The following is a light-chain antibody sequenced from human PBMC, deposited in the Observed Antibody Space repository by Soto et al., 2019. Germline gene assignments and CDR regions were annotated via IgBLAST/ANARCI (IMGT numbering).Light chain of an antibody. V-gene: IGKV3-15*01. Sequence: EIVMTQSPATLSVSPGDRAALSCRASQSVGSNLAWYQQKPGQAPRLLLYGASTRATGIPARFSGSGSGTEFTLTISSLPSEDFAIYFSQQYHNWPPDRTFGQGTKVEIK. CDR2: GAS. CDR1: QSVGSN. CDR3: QQYHNWPPDRT. J-gene: IGKJ1*01.